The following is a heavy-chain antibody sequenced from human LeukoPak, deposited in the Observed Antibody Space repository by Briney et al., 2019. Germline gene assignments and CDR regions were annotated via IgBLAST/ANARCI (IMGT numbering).Heavy chain of an antibody. V-gene: IGHV1-2*02. CDR2: INPNSGGT. J-gene: IGHJ4*02. CDR3: AREPCSSTSCGNENDDDY. CDR1: GYTFTGYY. Sequence: AASVKVSCXASGYTFTGYYMHWVRQAPGQGLEWMGWINPNSGGTNYAQKFQGRVTMTRDTSISTAYMELSRLRSDDTAVYYCAREPCSSTSCGNENDDDYWGQGTLDTVSS. D-gene: IGHD2-2*01.